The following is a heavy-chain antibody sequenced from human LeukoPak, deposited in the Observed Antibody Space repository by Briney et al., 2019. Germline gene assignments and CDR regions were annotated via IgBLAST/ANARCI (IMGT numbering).Heavy chain of an antibody. CDR3: AKAGGGIGYYYDSSGYYYKDY. J-gene: IGHJ4*02. CDR1: GFTFSSYG. D-gene: IGHD3-22*01. V-gene: IGHV3-30*18. CDR2: ISYDGSNK. Sequence: GGSLRLSCAASGFTFSSYGMHWVRQAPGKGLEWVAVISYDGSNKYYADSVKGRFTISRDNSKNTLYLQMNSLRAEDTAVYYCAKAGGGIGYYYDSSGYYYKDYWGQGTLVTVSS.